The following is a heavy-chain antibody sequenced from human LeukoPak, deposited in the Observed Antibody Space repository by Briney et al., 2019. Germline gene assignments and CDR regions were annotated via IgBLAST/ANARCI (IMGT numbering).Heavy chain of an antibody. J-gene: IGHJ4*02. V-gene: IGHV4-4*07. CDR1: GDSISSSY. CDR3: ARGDAVASYNYFDC. Sequence: SETLSLTCTVSGDSISSSYWSWIRQPAGQGLEWIGRIYISGNSDYNPSLKSRVTMSVDTSKNQFSLKLTSVTAADTAVYYCARGDAVASYNYFDCWGQGTLVTVSS. D-gene: IGHD6-19*01. CDR2: IYISGNS.